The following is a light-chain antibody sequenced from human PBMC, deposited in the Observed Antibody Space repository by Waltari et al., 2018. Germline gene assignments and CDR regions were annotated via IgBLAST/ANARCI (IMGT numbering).Light chain of an antibody. V-gene: IGLV2-8*01. J-gene: IGLJ3*02. CDR2: DVS. CDR3: CSYAGSSNSV. CDR1: SRDVGSSNY. Sequence: QSALTQPPSASGSPGQSVTISCTGTSRDVGSSNYVSWYQQEPGKGPKLIIYDVSKRPSGVPDRFSGSKSGNTASLTVSGLQAEDEADYYCCSYAGSSNSVFGGGTKLTVL.